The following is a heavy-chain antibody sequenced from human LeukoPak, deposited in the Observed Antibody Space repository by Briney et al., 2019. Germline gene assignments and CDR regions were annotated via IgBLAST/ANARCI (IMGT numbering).Heavy chain of an antibody. V-gene: IGHV1-69*05. Sequence: ASVKVSCKASGGTFSSYAISWVRQAPGQGLEWMGRIIPIFGTANYAQKFQGRVTITTDESTSTAYMELSSLRSEDTAEYYCARPLGQLEDDAFDIWGQGTMVTVSS. CDR2: IIPIFGTA. CDR1: GGTFSSYA. J-gene: IGHJ3*02. D-gene: IGHD1-1*01. CDR3: ARPLGQLEDDAFDI.